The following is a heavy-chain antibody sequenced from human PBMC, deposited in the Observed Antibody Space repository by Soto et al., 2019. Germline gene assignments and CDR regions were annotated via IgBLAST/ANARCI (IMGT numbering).Heavy chain of an antibody. V-gene: IGHV3-66*01. D-gene: IGHD5-18*01. CDR1: GFTVSSNY. CDR3: ARNGYSYGYGYFDY. Sequence: EVQLVESGGGLVQPGGSLRLSCAASGFTVSSNYMSWVRQAPGKGLEWVSVIYSGGSTYYADSVKGRFTISRDNSKNTLYLQMNSLRAEDTAVYYCARNGYSYGYGYFDYWGQGTLVTVSS. J-gene: IGHJ4*02. CDR2: IYSGGST.